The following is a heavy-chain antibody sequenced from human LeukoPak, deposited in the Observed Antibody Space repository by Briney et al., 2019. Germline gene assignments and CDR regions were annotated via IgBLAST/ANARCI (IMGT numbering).Heavy chain of an antibody. Sequence: SETLSLTXAVSGYSISSGYYWGWIRPPPGKGLEWIGSIYHSGSTYYNPSLKSRVTISVDTSKNQFSLKLSSVTAADTAVYCCATSYYGSGSYYSLYFDYWGQGTLVTVSS. CDR2: IYHSGST. D-gene: IGHD3-10*01. V-gene: IGHV4-38-2*01. J-gene: IGHJ4*02. CDR3: ATSYYGSGSYYSLYFDY. CDR1: GYSISSGYY.